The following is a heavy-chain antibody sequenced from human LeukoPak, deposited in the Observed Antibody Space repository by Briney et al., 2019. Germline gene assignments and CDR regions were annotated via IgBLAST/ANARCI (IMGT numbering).Heavy chain of an antibody. D-gene: IGHD6-6*01. CDR2: IKQDGSEE. CDR1: GFTFSSYW. Sequence: SGGSLRLSCAASGFTFSSYWMSWVRQAPGKGLEWVANIKQDGSEEYYVDSVKGRFTISRDNAKNSLYLQMNSLRAEDTAVYYCARARIAARQTKYYFDYWGQGTLVTVSS. CDR3: ARARIAARQTKYYFDY. V-gene: IGHV3-7*01. J-gene: IGHJ4*02.